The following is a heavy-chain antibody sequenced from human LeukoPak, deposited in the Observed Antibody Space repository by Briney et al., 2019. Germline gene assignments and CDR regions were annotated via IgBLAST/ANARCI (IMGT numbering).Heavy chain of an antibody. CDR3: AKDDRDWSGPTYIDY. J-gene: IGHJ4*02. V-gene: IGHV3-23*01. CDR1: GFTFSSYA. CDR2: ISGSGGST. Sequence: GGSLRLSCAASGFTFSSYAMSWVRQAPGKGLAWVSAISGSGGSTYYADSVKGRFTISRDNSKNTLYLQMNSLRAEDTAVYYCAKDDRDWSGPTYIDYWGQGTLVTVSS. D-gene: IGHD3-3*01.